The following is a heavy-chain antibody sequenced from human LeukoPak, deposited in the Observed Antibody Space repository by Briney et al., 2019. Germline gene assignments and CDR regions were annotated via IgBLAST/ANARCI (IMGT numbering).Heavy chain of an antibody. CDR2: ISAYNGNT. CDR1: GYTFTSYG. J-gene: IGHJ4*02. D-gene: IGHD6-19*01. V-gene: IGHV1-18*01. CDR3: ARALLGAVAGVFDY. Sequence: ASVKVSCKASGYTFTSYGISWVRQAPGQGLEWMGWISAYNGNTNYAQKLQGRVTMTTDTSTSTAYMELRSLRSDDTAVYYRARALLGAVAGVFDYWGQGTLVTVSS.